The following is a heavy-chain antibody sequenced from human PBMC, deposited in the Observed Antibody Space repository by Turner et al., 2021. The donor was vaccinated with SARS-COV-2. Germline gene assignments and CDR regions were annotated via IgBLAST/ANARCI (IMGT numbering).Heavy chain of an antibody. Sequence: QVQLVQSGAAVKKPGASVKVSCKASGYTFTNHDINWVRQATGQGLEWMGWMDPNSGNTGYAQKFPGRVTMTRDTSISTAYMELSSLRSEDTAVYYCARLHGHCTSTSCYWDYYFGMDVWGQGTTVTVSS. J-gene: IGHJ6*02. CDR2: MDPNSGNT. D-gene: IGHD2-2*01. CDR3: ARLHGHCTSTSCYWDYYFGMDV. CDR1: GYTFTNHD. V-gene: IGHV1-8*01.